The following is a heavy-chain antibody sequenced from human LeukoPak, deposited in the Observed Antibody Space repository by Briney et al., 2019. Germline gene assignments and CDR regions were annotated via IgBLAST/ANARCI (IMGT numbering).Heavy chain of an antibody. D-gene: IGHD6-19*01. CDR1: GFTFSSYT. J-gene: IGHJ4*02. V-gene: IGHV3-21*01. Sequence: GGSLRLSCAASGFTFSSYTMNWVRQAPGKGLEWGSCISSRSSYISYADSVKGRFTISRDNAKNSLYLQMNSLRAEDTAVYYCTRYDNSGWYKGIDYWGQGTLVTVSS. CDR3: TRYDNSGWYKGIDY. CDR2: ISSRSSYI.